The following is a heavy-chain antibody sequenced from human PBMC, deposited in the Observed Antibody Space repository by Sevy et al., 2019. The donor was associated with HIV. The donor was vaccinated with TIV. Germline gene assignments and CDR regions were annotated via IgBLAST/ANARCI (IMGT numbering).Heavy chain of an antibody. J-gene: IGHJ4*02. CDR1: GFTFSKYS. CDR3: AREGCTKPHDY. D-gene: IGHD2-8*01. V-gene: IGHV3-23*01. CDR2: LSFGCGEI. Sequence: GGSLRLSCAASGFTFSKYSMSWVRQPPGKGLEWVATLSFGCGEINYADSVKGRFTISRDNSKNSFYLQMNNLRAEDTAVYYCAREGCTKPHDYWGQGTLATVSS.